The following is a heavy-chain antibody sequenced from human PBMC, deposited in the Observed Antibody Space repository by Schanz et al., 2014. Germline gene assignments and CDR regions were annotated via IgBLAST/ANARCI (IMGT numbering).Heavy chain of an antibody. Sequence: EVQLLESGGGLVQPGGSLRLSCAASGFTFSSYAMSWVRQAPGKGLVWVSRIKSDGSSTSYADSVKGRFTISRDNAKNTLYLQMSSLRAEDTAVYYCAKSQGSSFDSWGQGTLVTVSS. J-gene: IGHJ4*02. D-gene: IGHD6-13*01. CDR3: AKSQGSSFDS. CDR2: IKSDGSST. V-gene: IGHV3-23*01. CDR1: GFTFSSYA.